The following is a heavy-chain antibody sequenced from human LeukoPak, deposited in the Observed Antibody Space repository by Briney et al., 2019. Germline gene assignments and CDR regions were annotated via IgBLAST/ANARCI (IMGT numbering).Heavy chain of an antibody. CDR2: VSADKGNT. Sequence: ASVKVSCKASGHTFTNYGVTWVRQAPGQGLQWMGWVSADKGNTNYAQKFQDRVTISIDTSTSTAFMELRRLTSDDTAVYYCAGNRGGTWWDLVDYWGQGTLVTVSS. CDR3: AGNRGGTWWDLVDY. V-gene: IGHV1-18*04. D-gene: IGHD1-26*01. J-gene: IGHJ4*02. CDR1: GHTFTNYG.